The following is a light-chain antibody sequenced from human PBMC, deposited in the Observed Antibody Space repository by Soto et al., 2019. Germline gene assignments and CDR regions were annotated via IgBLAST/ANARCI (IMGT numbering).Light chain of an antibody. Sequence: QSALAQPPSASGSPGQSVSISCTGTSRDVGGNNYVSWYQQHPGKAPKLMIYEVSKRPSGVPDRFSGSKSGNMASLTVSGLQAEDEADYFCLSYAGSTNYVFGTGTKVTVL. J-gene: IGLJ1*01. CDR1: SRDVGGNNY. CDR2: EVS. CDR3: LSYAGSTNYV. V-gene: IGLV2-8*01.